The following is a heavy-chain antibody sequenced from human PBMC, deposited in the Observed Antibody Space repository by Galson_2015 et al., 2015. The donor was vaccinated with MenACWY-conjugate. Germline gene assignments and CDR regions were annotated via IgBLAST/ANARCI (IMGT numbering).Heavy chain of an antibody. J-gene: IGHJ4*02. D-gene: IGHD1-26*01. Sequence: ASGFTFSNFGLSWVRKAPGEGLEWVSSIGGSGDSTYYADSVKGRFTISRDNSRSTLSLQMNSLRAEDTAVYYCAKFGPSGGVTTGWILHLDSWGQGTPVTVSS. CDR2: IGGSGDST. CDR3: AKFGPSGGVTTGWILHLDS. V-gene: IGHV3-23*01. CDR1: GFTFSNFG.